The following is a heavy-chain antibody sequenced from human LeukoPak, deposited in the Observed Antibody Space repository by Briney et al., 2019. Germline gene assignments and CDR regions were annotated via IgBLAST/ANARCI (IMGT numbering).Heavy chain of an antibody. Sequence: GASVKVSCKASGYTFTSYYMHWVRQAPGQGLEWMGIINPSGGSTSYAQKFQGRVTMTRDTSTSTVYMELSSLRSEDTAVYYCARIRSGGPYYYGMDVWGQGTTVTVSS. CDR3: ARIRSGGPYYYGMDV. CDR1: GYTFTSYY. J-gene: IGHJ6*02. D-gene: IGHD4-23*01. V-gene: IGHV1-46*01. CDR2: INPSGGST.